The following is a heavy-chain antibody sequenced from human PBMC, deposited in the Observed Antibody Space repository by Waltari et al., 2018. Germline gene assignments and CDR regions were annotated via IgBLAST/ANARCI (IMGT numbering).Heavy chain of an antibody. V-gene: IGHV3-15*01. D-gene: IGHD5-12*01. CDR3: TTEDRDGYLG. J-gene: IGHJ4*02. Sequence: EVQLVASGGGLVKPGGSLRLSCAASGFTFSNAWMSWVRQAPGKGLEWVGRIKSKTDGGTTDYAALVKGRFTISRYDSKNTLYLKMNSLKTEDTAVYYCTTEDRDGYLGWGQGTLVTVSS. CDR1: GFTFSNAW. CDR2: IKSKTDGGTT.